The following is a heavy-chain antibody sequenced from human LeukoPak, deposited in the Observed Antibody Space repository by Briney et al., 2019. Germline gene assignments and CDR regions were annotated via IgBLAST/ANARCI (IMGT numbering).Heavy chain of an antibody. CDR2: ISGSGGST. D-gene: IGHD3-22*01. V-gene: IGHV3-23*01. CDR3: AKDGTYYYDSSGYYGAFDI. CDR1: GFTFSSYA. Sequence: PGGSLRLPCAASGFTFSSYAMSWVRQAPGKGLEWVSAISGSGGSTYYADSVKGRFTISRDNSKNTLYLQMNSLRAEDTAVYYCAKDGTYYYDSSGYYGAFDIWGQGTMVTVSS. J-gene: IGHJ3*02.